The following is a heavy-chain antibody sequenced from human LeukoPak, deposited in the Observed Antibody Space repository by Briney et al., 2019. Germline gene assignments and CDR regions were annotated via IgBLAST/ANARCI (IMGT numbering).Heavy chain of an antibody. Sequence: GGSLRLSCAASGFTFSIYNMNWVRQAPGKGLEWVSSISSSGSYIYYADSVKGRFTISRDNAKNSLYLQMNSLRAEDTAVYYCARLTTTVTTPFDYWGQGTLVTVSS. D-gene: IGHD4-17*01. CDR2: ISSSGSYI. CDR3: ARLTTTVTTPFDY. CDR1: GFTFSIYN. V-gene: IGHV3-21*01. J-gene: IGHJ4*02.